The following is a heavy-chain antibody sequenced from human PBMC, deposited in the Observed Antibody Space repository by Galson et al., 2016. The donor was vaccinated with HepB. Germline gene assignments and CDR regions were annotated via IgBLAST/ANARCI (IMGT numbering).Heavy chain of an antibody. CDR2: ISPTGT. J-gene: IGHJ4*02. Sequence: SLRLSCAASGFTFSSYAMGWVRQAPGKGLEWVSAISPTGTHYADSVRGRFTISRDNSKNTLYLQMNSLRAEDTAVYYCAKEAPKGGGIYSSDYWGQGTLVTVSS. V-gene: IGHV3-23*01. D-gene: IGHD2-21*01. CDR3: AKEAPKGGGIYSSDY. CDR1: GFTFSSYA.